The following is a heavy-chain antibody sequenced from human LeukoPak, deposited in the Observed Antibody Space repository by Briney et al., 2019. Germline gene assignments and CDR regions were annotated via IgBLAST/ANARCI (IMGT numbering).Heavy chain of an antibody. J-gene: IGHJ3*02. V-gene: IGHV3-23*01. CDR1: GFTFSSYA. Sequence: SGGSLRLSCAASGFTFSSYAMSGVRQAPGKGLEWVSAISGSGGSTYYADSVKGRFTISRDNSKNTLYLQMNSLRAADTAVYYCAKSPLLWFGELFIWGQGTMVTVSS. D-gene: IGHD3-10*01. CDR2: ISGSGGST. CDR3: AKSPLLWFGELFI.